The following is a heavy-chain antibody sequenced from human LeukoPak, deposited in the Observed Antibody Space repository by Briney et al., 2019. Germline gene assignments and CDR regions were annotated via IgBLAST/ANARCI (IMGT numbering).Heavy chain of an antibody. V-gene: IGHV3-21*01. CDR3: ARGIGSSNWPLAL. CDR2: ISSSSSYI. CDR1: GFTFSSYS. J-gene: IGHJ4*02. D-gene: IGHD6-13*01. Sequence: PGGSLRLSCAASGFTFSSYSMNWVRQAPGKGLEWVSSISSSSSYIYYADSVKGRFTISRDNAKNSLYLQMNSLRAEDTAVYYCARGIGSSNWPLALWGQGTLVTVSS.